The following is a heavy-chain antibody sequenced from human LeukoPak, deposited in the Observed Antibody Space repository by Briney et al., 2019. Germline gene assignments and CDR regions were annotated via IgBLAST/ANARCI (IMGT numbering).Heavy chain of an antibody. D-gene: IGHD4-17*01. CDR3: ARGTMTTVTTWNAFDI. V-gene: IGHV1-2*02. J-gene: IGHJ3*02. CDR1: GYTFTGYY. CDR2: INPNSGGT. Sequence: ASVKVSCKASGYTFTGYYMHWVRQAPGQGLEWMGWINPNSGGTNYALKFQGRVTMTRDTSISTAYMELSRLRSDDTAVYYCARGTMTTVTTWNAFDIWGQGTTVTVSS.